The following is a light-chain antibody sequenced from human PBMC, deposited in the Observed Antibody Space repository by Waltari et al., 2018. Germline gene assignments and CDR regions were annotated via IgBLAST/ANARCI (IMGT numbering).Light chain of an antibody. CDR1: SSDVGNYNF. V-gene: IGLV2-11*01. J-gene: IGLJ7*01. CDR3: CSYAGSYTFV. Sequence: QSALTQPRSVSGSPGQSVTISCSGTSSDVGNYNFVSWYQQHPGNAPKLLIYDVVKRPSGVPDRFSGSQSGNTASLTISGLQTEDEADYYCCSYAGSYTFVFGGGTQLTVL. CDR2: DVV.